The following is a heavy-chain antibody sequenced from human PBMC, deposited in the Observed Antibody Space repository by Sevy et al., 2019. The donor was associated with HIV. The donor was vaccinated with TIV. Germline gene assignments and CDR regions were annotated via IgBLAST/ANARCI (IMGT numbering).Heavy chain of an antibody. V-gene: IGHV1-24*01. CDR3: ATTKDYYEDNGDPFDY. CDR2: FDPEDGET. Sequence: ASVKVSCKVSGSTLTNLSMHWVRQAPGKGLEWMGTFDPEDGETIYAQKFQVRVTMTEDTSSDTAYMELSSLRSEDTAVYYCATTKDYYEDNGDPFDYWGQGTLVTVSS. CDR1: GSTLTNLS. J-gene: IGHJ4*02. D-gene: IGHD3-22*01.